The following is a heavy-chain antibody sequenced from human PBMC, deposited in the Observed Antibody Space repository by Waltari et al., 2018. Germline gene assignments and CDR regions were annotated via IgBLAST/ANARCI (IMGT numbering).Heavy chain of an antibody. CDR1: GDSISSYY. Sequence: QVQLQESGPGLVKPWETLSLTCSVSGDSISSYYWSWIRQPPGKGLEWIGYVHYSESTSYNPSLNSRVTISVDTSKNQFSLKLTSVTAADTAVYFCARAPHNWNYWYFDLWGRGTQVTVSS. V-gene: IGHV4-59*01. J-gene: IGHJ2*01. CDR2: VHYSEST. D-gene: IGHD1-20*01. CDR3: ARAPHNWNYWYFDL.